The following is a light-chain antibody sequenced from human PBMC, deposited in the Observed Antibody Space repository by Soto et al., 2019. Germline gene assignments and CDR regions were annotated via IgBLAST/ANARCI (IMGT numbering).Light chain of an antibody. V-gene: IGKV3-15*01. CDR3: QQYNYWPIT. Sequence: EVAMAHNPAKLSGSPGERVTLSCRSSQSVADNLAWFQQKPGQGPRLLIYGASTRATGIPARFSGSGSETDFTLTVSSLRSEDSAVYYCQQYNYWPITFGQGTRLEIK. CDR2: GAS. CDR1: QSVADN. J-gene: IGKJ5*01.